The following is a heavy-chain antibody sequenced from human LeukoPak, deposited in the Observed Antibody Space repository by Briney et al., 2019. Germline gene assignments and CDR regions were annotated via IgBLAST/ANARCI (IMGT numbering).Heavy chain of an antibody. CDR3: ARTKGTYYYDSSGYPRAFDI. D-gene: IGHD3-22*01. Sequence: GGSLRLSCAASGFTFSSYSMNWVRQAPGKGLEWVSYISSSSSTIYYADSVKGRFTISRGNAKNSLYLQMNSLRAEDTAVYYCARTKGTYYYDSSGYPRAFDIWGQGTMVTVSS. V-gene: IGHV3-48*04. CDR2: ISSSSSTI. J-gene: IGHJ3*02. CDR1: GFTFSSYS.